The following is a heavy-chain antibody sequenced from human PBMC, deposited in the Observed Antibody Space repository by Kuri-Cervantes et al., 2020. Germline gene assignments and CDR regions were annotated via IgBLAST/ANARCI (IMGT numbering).Heavy chain of an antibody. V-gene: IGHV3-23*01. CDR1: GFTFSSYA. Sequence: GGSLRLSCAASGFTFSSYAMSWVRQAPGKGLEWVSAISGSGGSTYYADSVKGRFTISRDNSKNTLYLQMNSLRAEDTAVYYCSKDSSGWYSYYFDYWGQGTLVTVSS. J-gene: IGHJ4*02. CDR3: SKDSSGWYSYYFDY. CDR2: ISGSGGST. D-gene: IGHD6-19*01.